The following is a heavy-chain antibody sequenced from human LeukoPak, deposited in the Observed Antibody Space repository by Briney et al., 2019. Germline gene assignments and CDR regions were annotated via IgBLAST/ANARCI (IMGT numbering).Heavy chain of an antibody. CDR3: LRDLNWSLDQ. V-gene: IGHV3-74*01. CDR1: GFTFSSYG. D-gene: IGHD1-20*01. CDR2: IKSDGITI. J-gene: IGHJ4*02. Sequence: QAGGSLRLSCAASGFTFSSYGMHWVRQAPGKGLVWVSRIKSDGITITYADSVKGRFTISRDNAKNTLYLQMNSLRAEDTAVYYCLRDLNWSLDQWGQGTLVTVSS.